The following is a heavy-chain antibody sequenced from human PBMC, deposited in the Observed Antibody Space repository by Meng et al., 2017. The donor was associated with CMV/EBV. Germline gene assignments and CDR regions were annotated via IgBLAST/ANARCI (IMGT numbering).Heavy chain of an antibody. CDR2: IYSGGST. D-gene: IGHD2-2*01. J-gene: IGHJ3*02. V-gene: IGHV3-53*01. CDR3: ASYCSSTSCWNAFDI. Sequence: GGSLRLFCAASGFTVSSNYMSWVRQAPGKGLEWVSVIYSGGSTYYADSVKGRFTISRDNSKNTLYLQMNSLRAEDTAVYYCASYCSSTSCWNAFDIWGQGTMVTVSS. CDR1: GFTVSSNY.